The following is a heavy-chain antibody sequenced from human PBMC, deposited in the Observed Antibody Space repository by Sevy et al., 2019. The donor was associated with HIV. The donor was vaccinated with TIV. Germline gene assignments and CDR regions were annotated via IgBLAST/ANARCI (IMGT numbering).Heavy chain of an antibody. CDR2: VNSDGSST. Sequence: GESLKISCTAPRLTLGSYWMHWVRQAPGKGLVWVSGVNSDGSSTNYADSVKGRFTISRDNAKNTLSQKMNSLRVEDTAIYHGMASNTWEDNWGQGTLVTVSS. D-gene: IGHD2-2*01. J-gene: IGHJ4*02. CDR1: RLTLGSYW. V-gene: IGHV3-74*01. CDR3: MASNTWEDN.